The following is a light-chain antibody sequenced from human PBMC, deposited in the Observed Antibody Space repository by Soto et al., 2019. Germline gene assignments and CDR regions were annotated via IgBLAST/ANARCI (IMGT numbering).Light chain of an antibody. CDR2: VKSDGSH. CDR3: QTWGAGHVV. V-gene: IGLV4-69*01. CDR1: SGHSSYA. Sequence: QLVLTQSPSASASPGASVKLTCTLSSGHSSYAIAWHRQQPEKGPRYLMKVKSDGSHTKGDGIPDRFSGSSSGAERYLTISSLQSEDEADYYCQTWGAGHVVFGGGTKLTVL. J-gene: IGLJ2*01.